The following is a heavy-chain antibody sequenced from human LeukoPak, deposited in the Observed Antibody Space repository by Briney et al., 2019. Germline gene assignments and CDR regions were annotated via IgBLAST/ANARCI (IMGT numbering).Heavy chain of an antibody. V-gene: IGHV4-59*01. J-gene: IGHJ4*02. CDR2: IYSSGST. CDR3: ARVLHEPYSSFYYFDY. D-gene: IGHD6-6*01. Sequence: SETLSFTCTVSGGSISSYYWSWIRQPPGKGLEWIGYIYSSGSTNYNPSLKSRVTISVDTSKNQFSLKLSSVTAADPAVYYCARVLHEPYSSFYYFDYWGQGTLVTVSS. CDR1: GGSISSYY.